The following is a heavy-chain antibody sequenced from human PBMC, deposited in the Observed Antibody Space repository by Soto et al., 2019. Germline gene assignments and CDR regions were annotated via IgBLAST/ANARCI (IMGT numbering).Heavy chain of an antibody. D-gene: IGHD6-19*01. Sequence: SETLSLTCTVSGGSISSSSYYWGWIRQPPGKGLEWIGSIYYSGSTYYNPSLKSRVTISVDTSKNQFSLKLSSVTAADTAVYYCARQISNXAVAGRIGYFXHWGQGTLVXVSS. J-gene: IGHJ1*01. CDR3: ARQISNXAVAGRIGYFXH. V-gene: IGHV4-39*01. CDR1: GGSISSSSYY. CDR2: IYYSGST.